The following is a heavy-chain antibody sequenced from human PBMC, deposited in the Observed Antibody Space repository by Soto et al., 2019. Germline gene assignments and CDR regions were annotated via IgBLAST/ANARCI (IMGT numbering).Heavy chain of an antibody. CDR3: ATTYDFWSGYPS. Sequence: SVKVSCKASGGTFSSYTISWVRQAPGQGLEWMGRVIPILGIANYAQKFQGRVTITADKSTSTAYMELSSLRSEDTAVYYCATTYDFWSGYPSWGQGTMVTVSS. CDR1: GGTFSSYT. CDR2: VIPILGIA. D-gene: IGHD3-3*01. J-gene: IGHJ3*01. V-gene: IGHV1-69*02.